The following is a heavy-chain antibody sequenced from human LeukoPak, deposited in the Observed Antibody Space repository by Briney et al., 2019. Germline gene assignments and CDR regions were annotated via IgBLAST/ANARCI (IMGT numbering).Heavy chain of an antibody. J-gene: IGHJ4*02. Sequence: GGSLRLSCAASGFTFSSYGMHWVRQAPGTGLEWVAVIWYDGSNKYYADSVKGRFTISRDNSKNTLYLQMNSLRAEDTAVYYCARASLYYDFWSGKYYFDYWGQGTLVTVSS. CDR1: GFTFSSYG. D-gene: IGHD3-3*01. CDR3: ARASLYYDFWSGKYYFDY. V-gene: IGHV3-33*01. CDR2: IWYDGSNK.